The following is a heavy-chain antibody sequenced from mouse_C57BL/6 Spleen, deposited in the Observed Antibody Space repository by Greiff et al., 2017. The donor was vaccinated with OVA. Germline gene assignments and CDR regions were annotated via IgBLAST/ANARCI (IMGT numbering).Heavy chain of an antibody. J-gene: IGHJ1*03. D-gene: IGHD1-1*01. CDR2: INPNNGGT. CDR3: AREGGRDHGYFDV. V-gene: IGHV1-26*01. CDR1: GYTFTDYY. Sequence: EVQLQQSGPELVKPGASVKISCKASGYTFTDYYMNWVKQSHGKSLEWIGDINPNNGGTSYNQKFKGKATLTVDKSSSTAYMELRSLTSEDSAVYYCAREGGRDHGYFDVWGTGTTVTVSS.